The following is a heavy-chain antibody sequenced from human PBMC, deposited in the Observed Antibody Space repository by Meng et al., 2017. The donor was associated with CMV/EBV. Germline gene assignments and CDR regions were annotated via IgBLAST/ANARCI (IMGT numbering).Heavy chain of an antibody. CDR1: GFTFSSYE. D-gene: IGHD3-3*01. Sequence: GGSLRLSCAASGFTFSSYEMNWVRQAPGKGLEWVSYISSSGSTIYYADSVKGRFTISRDNAKNSLYLQMNSLRAEDTAVYYCARVGTIFRGHYFDYWGQGTLVTVSS. V-gene: IGHV3-48*03. CDR2: ISSSGSTI. CDR3: ARVGTIFRGHYFDY. J-gene: IGHJ4*02.